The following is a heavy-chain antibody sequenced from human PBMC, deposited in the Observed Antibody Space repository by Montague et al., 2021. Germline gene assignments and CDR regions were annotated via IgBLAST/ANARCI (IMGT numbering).Heavy chain of an antibody. Sequence: CAISGDSVSSTTTAWHWIRQSPSRGLEWLGRTYYRSRWYFDYAPSVKSRITIQPDTATSQLSLQVNSVTPEDTAVYFCARDHGLINAWAYWGQGTLVTVSS. V-gene: IGHV6-1*01. CDR1: GDSVSSTTTA. CDR2: TYYRSRWYF. D-gene: IGHD2-8*01. CDR3: ARDHGLINAWAY. J-gene: IGHJ4*02.